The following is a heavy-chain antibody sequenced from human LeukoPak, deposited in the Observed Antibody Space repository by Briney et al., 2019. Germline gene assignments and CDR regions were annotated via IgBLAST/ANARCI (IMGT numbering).Heavy chain of an antibody. V-gene: IGHV4-59*01. CDR2: IYYSGST. CDR3: ARSRGGVTGY. CDR1: GGSISSYY. D-gene: IGHD3-16*01. Sequence: SETLSLTCTVSGGSISSYYWSWIRQPPGKGLEWIGYIYYSGSTNYNPSLKSRVTISVDTSKNQFSLKLSSVTAADTAVYYCARSRGGVTGYWGQGTLVTVSS. J-gene: IGHJ4*02.